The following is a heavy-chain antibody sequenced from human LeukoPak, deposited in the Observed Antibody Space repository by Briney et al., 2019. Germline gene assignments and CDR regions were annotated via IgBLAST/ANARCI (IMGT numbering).Heavy chain of an antibody. CDR2: INPNSGGT. D-gene: IGHD7-27*01. V-gene: IGHV1-2*02. J-gene: IGHJ4*02. CDR3: AGGGEGPHQPFDY. Sequence: ASVKVSCKASGGTFSSYAISWVRQAPGQGLEWMGWINPNSGGTNYAQKFQGRVTMTRDTSISTAYMELSRLRSDDTAVYYCAGGGEGPHQPFDYWGQGTLVTVSS. CDR1: GGTFSSYA.